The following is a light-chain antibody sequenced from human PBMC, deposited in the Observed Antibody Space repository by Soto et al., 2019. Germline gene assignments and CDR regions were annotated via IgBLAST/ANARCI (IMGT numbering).Light chain of an antibody. CDR1: QSVSSK. CDR3: QQYGSSQWT. CDR2: GAS. Sequence: EIVMTQSPATLSVSPGEGATLSCRASQSVSSKLAWYQQKPGQAPRLLIYGASSRATGIPDRFSGSGSGTDFTLTISRLEPEDFAVYYCQQYGSSQWTFGQGTKVHIK. J-gene: IGKJ1*01. V-gene: IGKV3-20*01.